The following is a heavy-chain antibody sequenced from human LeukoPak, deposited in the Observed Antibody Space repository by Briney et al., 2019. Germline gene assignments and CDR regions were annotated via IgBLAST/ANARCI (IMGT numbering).Heavy chain of an antibody. Sequence: ASVKVSCKASGYTFTSYGISWVRQAPGQGREWMGWISAYNGNTNYAQKLQGRVTMTTDTSTSTAYMELRSLRSDDTAVYYCARAPRKYYDFWSGYSYFDYWGQGTLVTVSS. D-gene: IGHD3-3*01. CDR3: ARAPRKYYDFWSGYSYFDY. CDR1: GYTFTSYG. J-gene: IGHJ4*02. CDR2: ISAYNGNT. V-gene: IGHV1-18*01.